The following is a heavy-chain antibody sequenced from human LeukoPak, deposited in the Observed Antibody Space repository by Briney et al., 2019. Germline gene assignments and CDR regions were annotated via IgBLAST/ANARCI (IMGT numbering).Heavy chain of an antibody. CDR1: GFIFSHYG. Sequence: GRSLRLSCAASGFIFSHYGMHWVRQAPGKGLEWVSVISDSGGTTFYADSVKGRFTISRDNFKNTLYLQMNSLRDEDTAVYYCAKEASGYGYYFDYWGQGTLVTVSS. CDR3: AKEASGYGYYFDY. CDR2: ISDSGGTT. J-gene: IGHJ4*02. V-gene: IGHV3-23*01. D-gene: IGHD3-10*01.